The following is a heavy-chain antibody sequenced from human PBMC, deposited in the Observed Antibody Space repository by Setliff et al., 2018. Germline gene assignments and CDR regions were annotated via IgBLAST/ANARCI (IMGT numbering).Heavy chain of an antibody. CDR3: ARSFNSGFYHQRDAYDI. CDR1: GDTFNTYT. V-gene: IGHV1-69*06. J-gene: IGHJ3*02. Sequence: SVKVSCKASGDTFNTYTLSWVRQAPGQGLEWMGGIIPLLETVKYAQKFQGRLTITADKSTSTGYMELRSLRSDDTAVYYCARSFNSGFYHQRDAYDIWGQGTLVTVSS. CDR2: IIPLLETV. D-gene: IGHD5-12*01.